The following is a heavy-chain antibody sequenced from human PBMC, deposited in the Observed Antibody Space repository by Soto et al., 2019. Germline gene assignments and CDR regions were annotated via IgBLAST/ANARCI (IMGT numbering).Heavy chain of an antibody. CDR2: IYYSGST. CDR3: ARSRLRFLEWLIGNAFDI. J-gene: IGHJ3*02. Sequence: QVQLQESGPGLVKPSQTLSLTCTVSGGSISSGDYYWSWIRQPPGKGLEWIGYIYYSGSTYYNPSLKSRVTISVDTSKNQFSLKLSSVTAADTAVYYCARSRLRFLEWLIGNAFDIWGQGTMVTVSS. CDR1: GGSISSGDYY. V-gene: IGHV4-30-4*01. D-gene: IGHD3-3*01.